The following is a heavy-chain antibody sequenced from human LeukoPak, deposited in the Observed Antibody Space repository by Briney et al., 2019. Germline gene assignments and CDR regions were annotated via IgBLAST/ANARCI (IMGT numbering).Heavy chain of an antibody. J-gene: IGHJ3*02. CDR2: IYTSGST. CDR3: ARESNWNDPFDI. D-gene: IGHD1-1*01. CDR1: GGSFSGYY. Sequence: SETLSLTCTVDGGSFSGYYWSWIRQPAGKGLEWIGRIYTSGSTNYNPSLKSRVTMSVDTSKNQFSLKLSSVTAADTAVYYCARESNWNDPFDIWGQGTMVTVSS. V-gene: IGHV4-4*07.